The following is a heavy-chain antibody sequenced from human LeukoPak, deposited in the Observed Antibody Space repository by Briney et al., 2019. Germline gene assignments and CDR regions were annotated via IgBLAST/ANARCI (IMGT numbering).Heavy chain of an antibody. J-gene: IGHJ4*02. V-gene: IGHV4-59*08. Sequence: SETLSLTCTVSGGSISTYYWSWIRQPPGKGLEWIGYIYYTGSTYYNPSLKSRVTMAVDTSKNQFSLKFISVTAADTAVYYCARVITATTREDSWGQGTLVTVSS. CDR1: GGSISTYY. D-gene: IGHD1-20*01. CDR3: ARVITATTREDS. CDR2: IYYTGST.